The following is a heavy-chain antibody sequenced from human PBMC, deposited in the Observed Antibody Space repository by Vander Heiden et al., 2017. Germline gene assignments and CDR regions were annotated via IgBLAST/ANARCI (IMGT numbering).Heavy chain of an antibody. CDR2: IYYSGST. Sequence: QVQLQESGPGLVKPSQTLSLTCPVSGGSISSGGYYWSWIRQHPGKGLEWIGYIYYSGSTYYNPSLKSRVTISVDTSKNQFSLKLSSVTAADTAVYYCARDSRAPYCSSTSCLDYYYYYGMDVWGQGTTVTVSS. D-gene: IGHD2-2*01. CDR3: ARDSRAPYCSSTSCLDYYYYYGMDV. J-gene: IGHJ6*02. CDR1: GGSISSGGYY. V-gene: IGHV4-31*03.